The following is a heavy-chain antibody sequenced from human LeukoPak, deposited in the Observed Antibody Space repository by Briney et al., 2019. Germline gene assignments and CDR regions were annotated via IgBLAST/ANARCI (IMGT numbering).Heavy chain of an antibody. D-gene: IGHD1-26*01. Sequence: PGGSLRLSCAASGFTFSSYAMSWVRQAPGKGLEWVSAISGSGGSTYYADSVKGRFTISRDNSKNTLYLQMNSLRAEDTAVYYCAKVGLAGATYYYYYGMDVWGQGTTVTVSS. V-gene: IGHV3-23*01. CDR3: AKVGLAGATYYYYYGMDV. CDR2: ISGSGGST. J-gene: IGHJ6*02. CDR1: GFTFSSYA.